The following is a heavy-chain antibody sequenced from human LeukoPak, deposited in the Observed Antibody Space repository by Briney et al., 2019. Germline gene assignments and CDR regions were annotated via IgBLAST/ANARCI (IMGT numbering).Heavy chain of an antibody. D-gene: IGHD5-12*01. Sequence: GASVKVSCKASGGTFSSYAISWVRQAPGQGLEWMGRIIPILGIANYAQKFQGRVTITADKSTSTAYMELSSLRSDDTAVYYCVRESPQWLTSHGMDVWGQGTTVTVSS. CDR3: VRESPQWLTSHGMDV. CDR1: GGTFSSYA. J-gene: IGHJ6*02. CDR2: IIPILGIA. V-gene: IGHV1-69*04.